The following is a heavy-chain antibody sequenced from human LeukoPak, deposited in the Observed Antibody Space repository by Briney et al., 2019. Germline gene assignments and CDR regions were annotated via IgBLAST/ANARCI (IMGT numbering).Heavy chain of an antibody. V-gene: IGHV4-59*01. CDR1: GGSISSYY. J-gene: IGHJ3*02. CDR3: AACSSTSCYKGLDAFDI. Sequence: PSETLSLTCTVSGGSISSYYWSWIRQPPGKGLEWIGYIYYSGSTNYNPSLKSRVTISVDTSKNQFSLKLSSVTAADTAVYYCAACSSTSCYKGLDAFDIWGQGTMVTVSS. D-gene: IGHD2-2*02. CDR2: IYYSGST.